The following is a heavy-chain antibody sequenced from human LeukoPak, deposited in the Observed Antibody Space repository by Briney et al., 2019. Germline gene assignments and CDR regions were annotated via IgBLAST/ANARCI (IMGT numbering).Heavy chain of an antibody. CDR2: INPDSGGT. J-gene: IGHJ4*02. CDR3: AKESSFGFDY. CDR1: GGTFSSYA. V-gene: IGHV1-2*06. Sequence: ASVKASCKASGGTFSSYAISWVRQAPGQGLEWMGRINPDSGGTSYAQKFQGRVTMTRDTSISTAYMELSSLRSDDTAVYYCAKESSFGFDYWGQGTLVTVSS. D-gene: IGHD3-3*01.